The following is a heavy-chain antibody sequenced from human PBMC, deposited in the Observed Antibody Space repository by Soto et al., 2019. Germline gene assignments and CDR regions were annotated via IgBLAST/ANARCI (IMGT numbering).Heavy chain of an antibody. J-gene: IGHJ4*02. D-gene: IGHD3-9*01. CDR2: ISAYNGNT. CDR3: ARYPWNAYDILTGYYPYYFDY. Sequence: ASVKVSCKASGYTFTSYGISWVRQAPGQGLEWMGWISAYNGNTNYAQKLQGRVTMTTDTSTSTAYMELRSLRSDDTAAYYCARYPWNAYDILTGYYPYYFDYWGQGTLVTVSS. CDR1: GYTFTSYG. V-gene: IGHV1-18*04.